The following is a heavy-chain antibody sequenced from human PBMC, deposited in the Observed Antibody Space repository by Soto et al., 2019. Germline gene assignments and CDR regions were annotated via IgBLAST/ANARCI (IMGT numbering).Heavy chain of an antibody. J-gene: IGHJ3*02. V-gene: IGHV3-23*01. Sequence: GGSLRLSCAASDFTFSNYVVNWVRQAPGKGLEWAATISYSVDKTHYADSVRGRFTISRDNSKNTLSLQMNSLRAEDAAVYYCVRRAITATTKWGAFDIWGQGTMVTVSS. D-gene: IGHD1-7*01. CDR1: DFTFSNYV. CDR3: VRRAITATTKWGAFDI. CDR2: ISYSVDKT.